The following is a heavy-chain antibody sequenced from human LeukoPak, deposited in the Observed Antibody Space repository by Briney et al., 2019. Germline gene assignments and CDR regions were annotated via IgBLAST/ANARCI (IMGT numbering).Heavy chain of an antibody. J-gene: IGHJ4*02. CDR3: TRLHYDILTGPFDY. CDR1: GLTVSTNY. D-gene: IGHD3-9*01. CDR2: IFSGGAT. Sequence: GGSLRLSCAASGLTVSTNYMGWVRQAPGKGLEWVSVIFSGGATYYADSVKGRFMMSRDSSENTLYLQMDSLRAEDTAVYYCTRLHYDILTGPFDYWGQGTLVTVSS. V-gene: IGHV3-66*04.